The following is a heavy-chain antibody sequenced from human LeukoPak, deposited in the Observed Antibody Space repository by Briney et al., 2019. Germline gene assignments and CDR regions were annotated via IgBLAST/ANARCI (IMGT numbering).Heavy chain of an antibody. D-gene: IGHD4-23*01. V-gene: IGHV3-30*03. CDR1: GFTFSTYG. J-gene: IGHJ3*02. CDR2: ISYDGSNK. CDR3: ATGGASVFLDAFDN. Sequence: PGRSLRLSCAACGFTFSTYGMHWVRQAPGKGLEWVAVISYDGSNKFYADSVKGRFTISRDNSKNTLYLQMNSLRAEDTAVYYCATGGASVFLDAFDNWGQGTMVTVSS.